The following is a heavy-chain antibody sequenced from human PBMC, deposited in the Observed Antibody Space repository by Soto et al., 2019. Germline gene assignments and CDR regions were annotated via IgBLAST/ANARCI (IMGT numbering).Heavy chain of an antibody. D-gene: IGHD1-26*01. CDR2: IYYTGST. Sequence: SETLSLTCTVPGGSIYTGGFYWSWIRQLPGKGLEWLGYIYYTGSTQYTPSLKSRLSISTDTSDNQFSLRLNSVTAADTAVYYCATSLVTSRARVDYWGQGTPVTVSS. J-gene: IGHJ4*02. CDR3: ATSLVTSRARVDY. CDR1: GGSIYTGGFY. V-gene: IGHV4-31*03.